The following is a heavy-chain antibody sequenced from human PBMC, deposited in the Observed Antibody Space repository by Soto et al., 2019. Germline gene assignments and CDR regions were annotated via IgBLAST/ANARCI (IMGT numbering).Heavy chain of an antibody. V-gene: IGHV3-48*01. CDR3: AREGGDLNWFDP. Sequence: EVQLVESGGGLVQPGGSLRLSSAASGFTFSSYSMNWVLQAPGKGLEWVSYISSSSSTIYYADSVKGRFTISRDNAKNSLYLQMNRLRAEDTAVYYCAREGGDLNWFDPWGQGTLVTVSS. D-gene: IGHD4-17*01. CDR2: ISSSSSTI. CDR1: GFTFSSYS. J-gene: IGHJ5*02.